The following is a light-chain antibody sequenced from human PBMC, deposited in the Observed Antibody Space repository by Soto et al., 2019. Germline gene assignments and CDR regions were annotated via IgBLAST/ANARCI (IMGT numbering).Light chain of an antibody. J-gene: IGKJ2*01. V-gene: IGKV1-5*03. CDR3: QQYNSYLYT. CDR2: KAS. CDR1: QSISSW. Sequence: DIQMTQSPSTLSASVGDRVTITCRASQSISSWLAWYQQKPGKAPKLLIYKASSLESGVPSRFSGSGSGTEFTLTISSLQPDDFATDYCQQYNSYLYTFGQGTKIEIK.